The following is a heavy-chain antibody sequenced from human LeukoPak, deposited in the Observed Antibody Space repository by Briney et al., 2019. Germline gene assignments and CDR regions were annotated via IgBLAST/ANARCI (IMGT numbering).Heavy chain of an antibody. Sequence: GGSLRLSCAASGFTVSSNEMSWVRQAPGKGLEWVSSISGGSTYYADSRKGRFTISRDNSKNTLYLQMNSLRAEDTAVYYCKKPPIQLWFTTFDYWGQGTLVTVSS. CDR2: ISGGST. V-gene: IGHV3-38-3*01. D-gene: IGHD5-18*01. J-gene: IGHJ4*02. CDR3: KKPPIQLWFTTFDY. CDR1: GFTVSSNE.